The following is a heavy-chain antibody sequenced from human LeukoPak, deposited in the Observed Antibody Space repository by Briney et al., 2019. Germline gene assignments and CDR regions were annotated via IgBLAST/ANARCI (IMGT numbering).Heavy chain of an antibody. J-gene: IGHJ4*02. CDR3: ASSGSYYRPFDY. V-gene: IGHV4-39*07. D-gene: IGHD1-26*01. CDR2: IYYSGST. CDR1: DGSISSSDHY. Sequence: KPSETLSLTCTVSDGSISSSDHYWDWIRQPPGKGLEWIGRIYYSGSTYYSPSLKSRVTISVDTSKNQFSLKLSSVTAADTAVYYCASSGSYYRPFDYWGQGTLVTVSS.